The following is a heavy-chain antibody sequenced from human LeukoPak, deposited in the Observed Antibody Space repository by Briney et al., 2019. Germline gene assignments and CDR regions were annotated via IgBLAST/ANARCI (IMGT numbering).Heavy chain of an antibody. CDR1: GGSISSYY. CDR2: IYYSGTT. V-gene: IGHV4-59*08. J-gene: IGHJ4*02. D-gene: IGHD6-13*01. Sequence: SETLSLTCTVSGGSISSYYWSWIRQPPGKGLEWIGYIYYSGTTNYNPSLKSRVTILVDTSKNQFSLNLSSVTAADTAVYYCARRVIAAAGYDYWGQGTLVTVSS. CDR3: ARRVIAAAGYDY.